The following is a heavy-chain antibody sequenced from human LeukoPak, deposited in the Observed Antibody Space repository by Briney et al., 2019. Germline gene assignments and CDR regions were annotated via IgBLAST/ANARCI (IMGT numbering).Heavy chain of an antibody. Sequence: GGSLRLSCAASGFTLSSYGMHWVRQAPGKGLEWVAVIWYDGSNKYYADSVKGRFTISRDNSKNTLYLQMNSLRAEDTAVYYCARDYSLTLYYFDYWGQGTLVTVSS. CDR1: GFTLSSYG. CDR2: IWYDGSNK. D-gene: IGHD2-21*01. CDR3: ARDYSLTLYYFDY. V-gene: IGHV3-33*01. J-gene: IGHJ4*02.